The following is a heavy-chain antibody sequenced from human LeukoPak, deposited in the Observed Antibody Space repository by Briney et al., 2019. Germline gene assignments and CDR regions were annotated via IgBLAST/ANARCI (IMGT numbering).Heavy chain of an antibody. J-gene: IGHJ4*02. CDR2: IYHSGST. CDR3: ARGGPPFDY. Sequence: SETLSLTCAVYGGSISSGGYSWSWIRQPPGKGLEWIGYIYHSGSTYYTPSLKSRVTISVDRSKNQFSLKLSSVTAADTAVYYCARGGPPFDYWGQGTLVTVSS. D-gene: IGHD6-25*01. CDR1: GGSISSGGYS. V-gene: IGHV4-30-2*01.